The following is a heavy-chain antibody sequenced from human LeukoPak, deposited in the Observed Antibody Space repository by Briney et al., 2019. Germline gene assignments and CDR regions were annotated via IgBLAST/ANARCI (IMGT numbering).Heavy chain of an antibody. CDR1: GGSFSGYY. J-gene: IGHJ4*02. D-gene: IGHD3-22*01. V-gene: IGHV4-34*01. CDR3: ARGVYDSSGYLYYFDY. CDR2: INHSGST. Sequence: SETLSLTCAVYGGSFSGYYWSWIRQPPGKGLEWVGEINHSGSTNYNPSLKSRVTISVDTSKNQFSLKLSSVTAADTAVYYCARGVYDSSGYLYYFDYWGQGTLVTVSS.